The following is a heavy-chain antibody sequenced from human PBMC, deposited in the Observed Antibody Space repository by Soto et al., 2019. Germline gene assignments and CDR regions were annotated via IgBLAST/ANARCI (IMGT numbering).Heavy chain of an antibody. Sequence: QGHLVQSGAEVKKPGASVKVSCNGSVYDFTTYGITWVRHAPGQGLEWMAWISAHNGNTDYAQKLQGRVTVTRDTSTSTAYMELRSLRSDDTAVYYCARGRYGDYWGQGALVTVSS. CDR3: ARGRYGDY. CDR2: ISAHNGNT. D-gene: IGHD1-1*01. CDR1: VYDFTTYG. J-gene: IGHJ4*02. V-gene: IGHV1-18*01.